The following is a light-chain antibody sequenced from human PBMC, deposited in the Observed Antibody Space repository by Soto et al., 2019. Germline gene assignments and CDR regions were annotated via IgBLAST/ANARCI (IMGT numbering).Light chain of an antibody. Sequence: EIVWTHSPGTLSLSPGERATLSCRASQSVSYSYLAWYQQKPGQAPRLLIYGASSRATGIPDRFSGSGSRTDFTLTISRLEPEDFAVYYCQQYGSSPQTFGQGTKVEIK. CDR3: QQYGSSPQT. V-gene: IGKV3-20*01. CDR2: GAS. J-gene: IGKJ1*01. CDR1: QSVSYSY.